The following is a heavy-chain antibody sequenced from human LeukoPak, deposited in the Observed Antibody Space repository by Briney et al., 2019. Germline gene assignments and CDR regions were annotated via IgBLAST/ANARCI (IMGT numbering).Heavy chain of an antibody. Sequence: GGSLRLSCAASGFTFSSYGMHWVRQAPGKGLEWVAFIRYDGSNKYYADSVKGRFTISRDNSKNTLYLQMNSLRAEDTAVYYCAKDYSSGYDAFDIWGQGTMVTVSS. V-gene: IGHV3-30*02. J-gene: IGHJ3*02. CDR3: AKDYSSGYDAFDI. CDR2: IRYDGSNK. CDR1: GFTFSSYG. D-gene: IGHD3-22*01.